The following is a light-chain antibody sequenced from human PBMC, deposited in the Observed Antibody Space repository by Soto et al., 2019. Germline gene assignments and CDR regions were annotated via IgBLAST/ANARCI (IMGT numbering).Light chain of an antibody. V-gene: IGKV3-15*01. CDR2: GAS. CDR1: QSVSSK. J-gene: IGKJ1*01. CDR3: QQYNRGPVT. Sequence: EVVLTQSPATLSLSPGERATLSCRASQSVSSKLAWYQQKPGQAPRLLIYGASTRATGIPARFSGSGSGTDFTLTISSLQSEDFAVYYCQQYNRGPVTFGQGTKVDNK.